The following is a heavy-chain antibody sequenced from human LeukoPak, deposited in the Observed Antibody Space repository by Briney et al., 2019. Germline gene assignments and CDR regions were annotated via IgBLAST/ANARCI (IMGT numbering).Heavy chain of an antibody. CDR3: ARGIFPGIAAAGFDP. V-gene: IGHV1-2*02. CDR2: INPSSGGT. J-gene: IGHJ5*02. CDR1: GYTFTGYY. Sequence: GASVKVSCKASGYTFTGYYMHWVRQAPGQGLEWMGWINPSSGGTNYAQKFQGRVTMTRDTSISTAYMELSRLRSDDTAVYYCARGIFPGIAAAGFDPWGQGTLVTVSS. D-gene: IGHD6-13*01.